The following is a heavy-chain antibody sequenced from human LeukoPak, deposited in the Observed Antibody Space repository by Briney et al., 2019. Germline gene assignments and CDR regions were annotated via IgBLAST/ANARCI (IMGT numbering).Heavy chain of an antibody. D-gene: IGHD4-11*01. CDR3: ARAQYSNGPPYFFYYYMDV. Sequence: GRSLRLSCAASGITFSNYGMHWVRQAPGKGLEWVAVIYYDGSNKYYADSVKGRFIISRDNSKNPLYLQMNSLRAEDTAVYYCARAQYSNGPPYFFYYYMDVWGKGTTVTVSS. V-gene: IGHV3-33*01. J-gene: IGHJ6*03. CDR2: IYYDGSNK. CDR1: GITFSNYG.